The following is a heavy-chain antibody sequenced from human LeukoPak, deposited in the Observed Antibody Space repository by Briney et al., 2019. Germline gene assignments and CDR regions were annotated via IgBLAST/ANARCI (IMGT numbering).Heavy chain of an antibody. V-gene: IGHV4-59*08. J-gene: IGHJ4*02. Sequence: SKTLSLTCTVSGGSVSDYYWSWIRQSPGKGLEWIGYIYYTGTSYNPSLKSRVTISVDTSKNQFSLKLSSVTAADTAVYYCARMDTAMVPFDYWGQGTLVTVSS. CDR3: ARMDTAMVPFDY. D-gene: IGHD5-18*01. CDR1: GGSVSDYY. CDR2: IYYTGT.